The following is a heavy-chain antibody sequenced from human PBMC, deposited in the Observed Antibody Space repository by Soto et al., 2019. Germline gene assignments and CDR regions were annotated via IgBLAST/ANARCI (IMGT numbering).Heavy chain of an antibody. D-gene: IGHD3-22*01. CDR2: INHSGST. CDR1: GGSFSGYY. CDR3: ARGYYYDSSGQRSYNWFDP. V-gene: IGHV4-34*01. J-gene: IGHJ5*02. Sequence: SETLSLTCAVYGGSFSGYYWSWIRQPPGKGLEWIGEINHSGSTNYNPSLKSRVTISVDTSKNQFSLKLSSVTAADTAVYYCARGYYYDSSGQRSYNWFDPWGQGTLVTVSS.